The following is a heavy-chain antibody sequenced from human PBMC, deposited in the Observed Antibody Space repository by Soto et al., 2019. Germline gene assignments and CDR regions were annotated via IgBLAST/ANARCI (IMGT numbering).Heavy chain of an antibody. V-gene: IGHV3-48*02. D-gene: IGHD2-15*01. J-gene: IGHJ6*02. CDR3: AREGYCSGGSCYQDVIDV. CDR1: GFTFSSYS. Sequence: GGSLRLYCAASGFTFSSYSMNWVRQAPGKGLDWVSYISSSSSTIYYADSVKGRFTISRDNAKNSLYLQMNSLRDEDTAVYYCAREGYCSGGSCYQDVIDVWGQGTTVTVSS. CDR2: ISSSSSTI.